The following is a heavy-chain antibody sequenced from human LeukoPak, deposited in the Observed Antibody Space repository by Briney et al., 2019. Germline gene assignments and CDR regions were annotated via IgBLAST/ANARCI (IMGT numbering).Heavy chain of an antibody. Sequence: ASVKVSCKASGYTFSSYGITWVRQAPGQGLEWMGWISAYNGDTNYAQKLQGRVTMTTDTSTSTAYMELSRLTSDDTAVYYCARGGYDLDYWGQGTLVTVSS. CDR2: ISAYNGDT. CDR1: GYTFSSYG. J-gene: IGHJ4*02. V-gene: IGHV1-18*01. CDR3: ARGGYDLDY. D-gene: IGHD3-22*01.